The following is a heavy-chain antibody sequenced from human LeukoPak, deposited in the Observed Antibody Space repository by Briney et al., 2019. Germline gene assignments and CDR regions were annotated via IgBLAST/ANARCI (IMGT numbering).Heavy chain of an antibody. D-gene: IGHD6-19*01. CDR3: ATRSGWYLRSFDY. CDR1: GASISGHY. V-gene: IGHV3-7*01. J-gene: IGHJ4*02. Sequence: ETLSLTCTVSGASISGHYWSWIRQPPGKGLEWVASIKQDGSEKYYVDSVKGRFTISRDNAKNSLYLQMNSLRAEDTAVYYCATRSGWYLRSFDYWGQGTLVTVSS. CDR2: IKQDGSEK.